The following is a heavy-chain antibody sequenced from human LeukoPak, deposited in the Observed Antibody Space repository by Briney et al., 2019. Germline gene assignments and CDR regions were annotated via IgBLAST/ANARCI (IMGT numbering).Heavy chain of an antibody. J-gene: IGHJ5*01. CDR2: INVSGLIFASEAT. Sequence: PSETLSLTCTASSGSITNYFWTWIRQPAGKGLEWIGRINVSGLIFASEATNYNRSLKSRVIISVDKSKKQVSLKLRSVAAADTAVYYCAREDSAAYCTSSNCYGFVSWGRGTLVTVSS. V-gene: IGHV4-4*07. CDR1: SGSITNYF. CDR3: AREDSAAYCTSSNCYGFVS. D-gene: IGHD2-2*01.